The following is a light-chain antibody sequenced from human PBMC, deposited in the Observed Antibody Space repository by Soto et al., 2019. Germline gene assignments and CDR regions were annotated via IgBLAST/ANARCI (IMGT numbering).Light chain of an antibody. Sequence: EIVLTQSPATLSLSVGERATLSCRASQTLSRSLAWYQQKPGQAPRLLIFGASNRASGIPARFSGSGSGTDFTLTISSLEPEDFAVYYCQHRSNWPVAFGGGTKVDIK. J-gene: IGKJ4*01. CDR1: QTLSRS. CDR2: GAS. V-gene: IGKV3-11*01. CDR3: QHRSNWPVA.